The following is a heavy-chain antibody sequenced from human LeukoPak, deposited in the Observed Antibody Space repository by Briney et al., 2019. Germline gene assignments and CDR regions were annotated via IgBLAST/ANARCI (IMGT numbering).Heavy chain of an antibody. CDR3: ARGLVVVAAGDAFDI. Sequence: SETLSLTCTVSGGSLSSYYWSWIRQPPGKGLEWIGYIYYSGSTNYNPSLKSRVTISVDTSKNQFSLKLSSVTAADTAVYYCARGLVVVAAGDAFDIWGQGTMVTVSS. CDR1: GGSLSSYY. V-gene: IGHV4-59*01. D-gene: IGHD2-15*01. J-gene: IGHJ3*02. CDR2: IYYSGST.